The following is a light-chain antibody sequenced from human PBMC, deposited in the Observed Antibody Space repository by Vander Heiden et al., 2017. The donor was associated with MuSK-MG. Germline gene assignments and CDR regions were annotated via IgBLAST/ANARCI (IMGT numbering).Light chain of an antibody. CDR2: QDS. CDR1: KLGDKY. CDR3: QAWDSSSYV. J-gene: IGLJ1*01. Sequence: SYELTQPPSVSVSPGQPASITCSGDKLGDKYACWYQQKPGQSPVLVIYQDSKRPSGIPERFSGSNSGSTATLTISGTQAMDEADYYCQAWDSSSYVFGTGTKVTVL. V-gene: IGLV3-1*01.